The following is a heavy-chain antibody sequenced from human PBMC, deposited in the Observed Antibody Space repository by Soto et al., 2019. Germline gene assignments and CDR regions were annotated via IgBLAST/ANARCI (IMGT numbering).Heavy chain of an antibody. CDR2: INAGNGNT. V-gene: IGHV1-3*01. J-gene: IGHJ5*02. CDR1: GYTFTSYA. D-gene: IGHD2-15*01. Sequence: ASVKVSCKASGYTFTSYAMHWVRQAPGQRLEWMGWINAGNGNTKYSQKFQGRVTITRDTSASTAYMELSSLRSEDTAVYYCARDLTGYDPFAPWGKGPLVTVPS. CDR3: ARDLTGYDPFAP.